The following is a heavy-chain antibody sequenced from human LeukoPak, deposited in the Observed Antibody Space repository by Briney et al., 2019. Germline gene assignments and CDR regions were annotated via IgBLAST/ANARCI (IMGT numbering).Heavy chain of an antibody. CDR3: ARGLSSGSGKIYFFSY. Sequence: TSETLSLTCRVSGGSISTYCWSWIRQPAGKGLEWIGHVYTTGSTKYNPSLKSRVTMSVDTSNNQFYLQMSSVTAADTALYYCARGLSSGSGKIYFFSYWGLGALVTVSS. D-gene: IGHD1-26*01. J-gene: IGHJ4*02. CDR2: VYTTGST. V-gene: IGHV4-4*07. CDR1: GGSISTYC.